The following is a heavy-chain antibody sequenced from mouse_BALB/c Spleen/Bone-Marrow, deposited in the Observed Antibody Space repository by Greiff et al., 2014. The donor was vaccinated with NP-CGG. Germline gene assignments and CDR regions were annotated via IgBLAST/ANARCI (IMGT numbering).Heavy chain of an antibody. Sequence: QVQLKESGAELVRPGVSAKISCKGSGYTFTDYAMHWVKQSHAKSLEWIGVISTYYGDASYNQKFKGKATMTVDKSSSTAYMELARLTSEDSAVYYCARDYDYGFAYWGQGTLVTVSA. CDR3: ARDYDYGFAY. J-gene: IGHJ3*01. CDR1: GYTFTDYA. D-gene: IGHD2-4*01. V-gene: IGHV1S137*01. CDR2: ISTYYGDA.